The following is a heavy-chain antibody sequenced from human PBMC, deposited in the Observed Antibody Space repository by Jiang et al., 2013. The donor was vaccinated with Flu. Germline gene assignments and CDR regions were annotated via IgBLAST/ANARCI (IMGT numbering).Heavy chain of an antibody. Sequence: LLKPSETLSLTCAVYGGSFSGYYWSWIRQPPGKGLEWIGEINHSGSTNYNPSLKSRVTISVDASKNQFSLKLSSVTAADTAVYYCARLRRRRKQQLVPTRNSHIEDYYYYYGMDVWGQGTTVTVSS. CDR2: INHSGST. J-gene: IGHJ6*02. D-gene: IGHD6-13*01. CDR1: GGSFSGYY. V-gene: IGHV4-34*01. CDR3: ARLRRRRKQQLVPTRNSHIEDYYYYYGMDV.